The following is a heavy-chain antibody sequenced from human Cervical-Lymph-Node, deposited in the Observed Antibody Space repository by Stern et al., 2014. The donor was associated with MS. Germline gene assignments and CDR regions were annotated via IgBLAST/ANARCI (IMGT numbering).Heavy chain of an antibody. Sequence: VQLVEYGAEVKEPGVSVTVSCKASGYTFIAYYVHWVRQAPGQGLEWMGWINANSGATKYAPKFQGRATTTRDTSLGTVDMELTRLRSDDTAVYYCARSDVVVVPASMVGGMDVWGQGTTVSVSS. CDR2: INANSGAT. V-gene: IGHV1-2*02. J-gene: IGHJ6*02. CDR3: ARSDVVVVPASMVGGMDV. D-gene: IGHD2-2*01. CDR1: GYTFIAYY.